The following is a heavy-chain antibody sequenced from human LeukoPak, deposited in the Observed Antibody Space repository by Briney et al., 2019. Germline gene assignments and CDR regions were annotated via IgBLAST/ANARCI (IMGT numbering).Heavy chain of an antibody. CDR2: ISYDGSNK. CDR3: AREARLGGLDY. CDR1: GFTFSSYA. V-gene: IGHV3-30-3*01. D-gene: IGHD3-16*01. J-gene: IGHJ4*02. Sequence: GRSLRLSCAASGFTFSSYAMHWVRQAPGKGLEWVAVISYDGSNKYYADSVKGRFTISRDNSKNTLYLQMNSLRAEDTAVYYCAREARLGGLDYWGQGTLATVSS.